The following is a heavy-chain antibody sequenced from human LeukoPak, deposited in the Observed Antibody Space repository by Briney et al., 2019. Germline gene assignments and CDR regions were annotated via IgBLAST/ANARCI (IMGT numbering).Heavy chain of an antibody. Sequence: GGSLRLSCSASGFTFSVHTMHWVRQAPGKGLEYLSGLNNRGDSTYYADSVKGRFTISRDNSKNMVYLQMSSLRADDTALYYCVKGARAGVFDCWGQGTLVTVTS. CDR1: GFTFSVHT. J-gene: IGHJ4*02. CDR3: VKGARAGVFDC. V-gene: IGHV3-64D*06. CDR2: LNNRGDST. D-gene: IGHD6-25*01.